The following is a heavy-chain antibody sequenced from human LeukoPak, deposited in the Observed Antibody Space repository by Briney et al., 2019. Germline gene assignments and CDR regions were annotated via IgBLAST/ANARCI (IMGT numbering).Heavy chain of an antibody. J-gene: IGHJ4*02. CDR2: IKQDGSEK. D-gene: IGHD3-22*01. V-gene: IGHV3-7*01. CDR3: ARAVWDSSGHLFDY. CDR1: GFIFNSHS. Sequence: HPGGSLRLSCAASGFIFNSHSMNWVRQAPGKGLEWVANIKQDGSEKYYVDSVKGRFTISRDNAKNSLYLKMNSLRAEDTAVYYCARAVWDSSGHLFDYWGQGTLVTVSS.